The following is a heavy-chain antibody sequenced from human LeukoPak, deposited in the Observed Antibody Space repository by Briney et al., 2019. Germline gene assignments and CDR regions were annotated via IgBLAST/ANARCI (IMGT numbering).Heavy chain of an antibody. CDR3: AREPPYGGYADY. CDR2: IYYSGST. J-gene: IGHJ4*02. Sequence: SETLSLTCTVSGGSISSGGYYWSWIRQHPGKGLEWIGYIYYSGSTYYNPSLKSRVTISVDTSKNQFSLKLSSVTAADTAVYYCAREPPYGGYADYWGQGTLVTVSS. D-gene: IGHD5-12*01. V-gene: IGHV4-31*03. CDR1: GGSISSGGYY.